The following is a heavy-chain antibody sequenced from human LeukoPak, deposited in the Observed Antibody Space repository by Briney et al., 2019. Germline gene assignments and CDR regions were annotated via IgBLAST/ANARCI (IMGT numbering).Heavy chain of an antibody. CDR3: ARYCSSTSCYYAFDI. J-gene: IGHJ3*02. V-gene: IGHV4-4*09. D-gene: IGHD2-2*01. Sequence: SETLSLTCTVSGGSISSYYWSWIRQPPGKGLEWIGYIYTSGSTNYNPSLKSRVTISVDTSKNQFSLKLSSVTAADTAVYYCARYCSSTSCYYAFDIWGRGTMVTVSS. CDR2: IYTSGST. CDR1: GGSISSYY.